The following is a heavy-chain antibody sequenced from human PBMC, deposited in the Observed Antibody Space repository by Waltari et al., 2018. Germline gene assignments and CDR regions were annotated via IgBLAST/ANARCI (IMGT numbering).Heavy chain of an antibody. CDR1: GFTFSSYA. D-gene: IGHD3-10*01. CDR2: ISGSGGST. V-gene: IGHV3-23*01. CDR3: AKGGLYYGSNYGMDV. Sequence: EVQLLESGGGLVQPGGSLRLSCAASGFTFSSYAMSWVRQAPGKGLGWVSAISGSGGSTYYADSVKGRFTISRDNSKNTLYLQMNSLRAEDTAVYYCAKGGLYYGSNYGMDVWGQGTTVTVSS. J-gene: IGHJ6*02.